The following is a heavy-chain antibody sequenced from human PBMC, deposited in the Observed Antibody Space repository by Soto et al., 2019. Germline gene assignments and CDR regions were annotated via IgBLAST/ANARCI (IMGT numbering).Heavy chain of an antibody. CDR2: IRSSSSII. Sequence: GGSLRLSCAASGFTFSSYSMNWVRQAPGKGLEWVSYIRSSSSIIYYADSVKGRFTISRDNAKNSLYLQMSSLRDEDTAVYSCARETPISGNTWFDIWGQGTLVTVSS. CDR1: GFTFSSYS. V-gene: IGHV3-48*02. CDR3: ARETPISGNTWFDI. D-gene: IGHD1-7*01. J-gene: IGHJ4*02.